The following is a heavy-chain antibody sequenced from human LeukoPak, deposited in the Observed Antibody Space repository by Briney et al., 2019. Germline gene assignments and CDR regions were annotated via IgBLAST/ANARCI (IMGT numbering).Heavy chain of an antibody. CDR3: ARGYSSSWYWGCFDH. V-gene: IGHV3-74*01. CDR2: ISVDGSIT. Sequence: GGSLRLSCAASRFTFCSYWMHWVRQAPGKGLVWVSRISVDGSITNYADSVKGRFTISRDNAKNTLYLQMNSLRAEDTAVYYCARGYSSSWYWGCFDHWGQGTLVTVSS. CDR1: RFTFCSYW. D-gene: IGHD6-13*01. J-gene: IGHJ4*02.